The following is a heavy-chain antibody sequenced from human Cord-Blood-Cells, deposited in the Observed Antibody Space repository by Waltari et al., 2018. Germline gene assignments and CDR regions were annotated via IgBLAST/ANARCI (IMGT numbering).Heavy chain of an antibody. CDR1: GFTFSSYG. V-gene: IGHV3-30*18. CDR3: AKVGYSGYDNAGNFDY. Sequence: GFTFSSYGMHWVRQAPGKGLEWVAVISYDGSNKYYADSVKGRFTISRDNSKNTLYLQMNSLRAEDTAVYYCAKVGYSGYDNAGNFDYWGQGTLVTVSS. CDR2: ISYDGSNK. D-gene: IGHD5-12*01. J-gene: IGHJ4*02.